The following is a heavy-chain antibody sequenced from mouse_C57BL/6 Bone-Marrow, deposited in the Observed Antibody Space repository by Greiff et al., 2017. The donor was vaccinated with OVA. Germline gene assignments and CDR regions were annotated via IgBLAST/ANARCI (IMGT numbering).Heavy chain of an antibody. D-gene: IGHD2-4*01. CDR1: GYTFTSYG. CDR2: IYPRSGNT. J-gene: IGHJ3*01. CDR3: ARKGAYYDYGAWFAY. Sequence: VKLQQSGAELARPGASVKLSCKASGYTFTSYGISWVKQRTGQGLEWIGEIYPRSGNTYYNEKFKGKATLTADKSSSTAYMELRSLTSEDSAVYFCARKGAYYDYGAWFAYWGQGTLVTVSA. V-gene: IGHV1-81*01.